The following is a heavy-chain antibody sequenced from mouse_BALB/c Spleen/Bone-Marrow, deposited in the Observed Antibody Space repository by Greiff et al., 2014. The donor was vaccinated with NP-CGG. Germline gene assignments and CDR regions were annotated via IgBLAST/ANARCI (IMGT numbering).Heavy chain of an antibody. D-gene: IGHD2-1*01. CDR2: IDPANGNT. CDR1: GFNIKDTY. V-gene: IGHV14-3*02. CDR3: ARNGNYGAWFAY. Sequence: VHVKQSGAELVKPGASVKLSCTASGFNIKDTYMHWVKQRPEQGLEWIGRIDPANGNTKYDPKFQGKATITADTSSNTAYLQLSSLTSEDTAVYYCARNGNYGAWFAYRGQGTLVTVSA. J-gene: IGHJ3*01.